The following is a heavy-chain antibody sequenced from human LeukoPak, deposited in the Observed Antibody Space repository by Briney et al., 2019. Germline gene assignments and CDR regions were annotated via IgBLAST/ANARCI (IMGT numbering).Heavy chain of an antibody. Sequence: SETLSLTCAVYGGSFSGYYWSWIRQPPGKGLEWIGEINHSGSTNYNPSLKSRVTISVDTSKNQFSLKLSSVTAADTAVYYCASGVRRYSIVWGQGTLVTVSS. V-gene: IGHV4-34*01. CDR3: ASGVRRYSIV. J-gene: IGHJ4*02. D-gene: IGHD5-18*01. CDR1: GGSFSGYY. CDR2: INHSGST.